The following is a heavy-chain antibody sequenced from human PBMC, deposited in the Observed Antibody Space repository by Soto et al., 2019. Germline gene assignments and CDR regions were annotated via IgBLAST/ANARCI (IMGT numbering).Heavy chain of an antibody. CDR3: AREAGSGDYFDY. J-gene: IGHJ4*02. CDR2: IFYSGST. D-gene: IGHD1-26*01. Sequence: QVQLQESGPGLVKPSQTLSLTCTVSGGSISSTGYFWTWIRQHPGKGLEWIGYIFYSGSTFHNLSLKSRVTISVDTSKNQFSLELSSVTAADTAVYYCAREAGSGDYFDYWGQGTLVTVSS. CDR1: GGSISSTGYF. V-gene: IGHV4-31*03.